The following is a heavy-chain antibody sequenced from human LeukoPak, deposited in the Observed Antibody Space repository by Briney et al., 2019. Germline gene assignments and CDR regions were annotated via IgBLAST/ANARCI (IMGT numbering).Heavy chain of an antibody. CDR3: VSTEYSSQTIDY. J-gene: IGHJ4*02. V-gene: IGHV1-18*01. CDR2: ISAYNGNT. CDR1: GYTFTSYG. Sequence: GASVNDSCKASGYTFTSYGSSWVRQAPGQGLEWMGWISAYNGNTKYAQKLQGRVIIPTDTSTSTSYMDLSRLRSNYTAVCYCVSTEYSSQTIDYWGQGTLVTVSS. D-gene: IGHD6-6*01.